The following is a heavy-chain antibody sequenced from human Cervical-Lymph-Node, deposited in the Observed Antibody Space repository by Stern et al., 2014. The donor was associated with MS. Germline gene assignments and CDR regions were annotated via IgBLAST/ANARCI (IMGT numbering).Heavy chain of an antibody. J-gene: IGHJ3*02. Sequence: QVQLQESGSGLVKPSQTLSLTCAVSGGSISSGGYSWSWIRQPPGKGLEWIGDIYHSGRTYYNPSLTSRVTISVDRSQNQLSLKLSSVTAADTAVYYCARSSTVTPNAFDIWGQGTMVTVSS. V-gene: IGHV4-30-2*01. CDR2: IYHSGRT. D-gene: IGHD4-17*01. CDR1: GGSISSGGYS. CDR3: ARSSTVTPNAFDI.